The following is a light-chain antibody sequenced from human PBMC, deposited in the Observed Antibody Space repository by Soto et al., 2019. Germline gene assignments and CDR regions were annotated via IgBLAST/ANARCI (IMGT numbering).Light chain of an antibody. CDR1: QNIGSN. J-gene: IGKJ1*01. CDR3: QRYSDWPPWT. CDR2: GAS. Sequence: EIVMTQSPVTLSVSPGERVTLFGRASQNIGSNLAWYQQKPGQAPRLLIHGASTSATGVPARFNGGGSGTDFSLTISSLQSEDFAVYFCQRYSDWPPWTVGQGTKVEIK. V-gene: IGKV3-15*01.